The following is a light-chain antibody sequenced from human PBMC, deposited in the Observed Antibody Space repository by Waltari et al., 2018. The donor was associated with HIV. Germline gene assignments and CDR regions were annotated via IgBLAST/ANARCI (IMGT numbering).Light chain of an antibody. CDR2: GNI. J-gene: IGLJ2*01. Sequence: QSVLTQPPSVSGAPGQRVTISCTGSSSNIGAGYDVHWYQQLPGTPPKVLIYGNINRPSGVPDRFSGSKSGTSASLAITGLQAEDEADYYCQSYDSSLRAVVFGGGTKLTV. CDR3: QSYDSSLRAVV. V-gene: IGLV1-40*01. CDR1: SSNIGAGYD.